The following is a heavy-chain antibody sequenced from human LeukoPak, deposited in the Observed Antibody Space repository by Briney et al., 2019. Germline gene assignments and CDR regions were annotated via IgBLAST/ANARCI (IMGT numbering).Heavy chain of an antibody. Sequence: SETLSLTCTVSGGSISTYYWNWIRQPAGKGLEWIGRIYTGGYTNYNPSVKSRVTMSVDTSKNQFSLKLSSVTAADTAVYYCARTPYSSGWYGGNYYYYMDVWGKGTTVTVSS. CDR3: ARTPYSSGWYGGNYYYYMDV. D-gene: IGHD6-19*01. CDR2: IYTGGYT. CDR1: GGSISTYY. J-gene: IGHJ6*03. V-gene: IGHV4-4*07.